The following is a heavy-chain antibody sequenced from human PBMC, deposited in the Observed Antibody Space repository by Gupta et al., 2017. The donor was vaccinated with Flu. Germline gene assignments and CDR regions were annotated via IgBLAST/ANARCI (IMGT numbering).Heavy chain of an antibody. D-gene: IGHD3-22*01. CDR2: ISSSSSYI. Sequence: EVQLVESGGGLVKPGESLSLSCAASGFLFGTYFISWVRQAPGKGLEWVSSISSSSSYIYYTDSVKGRFTIARDNAKNSLSLQLKSLRAEDTAVYYCVRHFSDRDAFDVWGQGTMVTVFS. CDR1: GFLFGTYF. CDR3: VRHFSDRDAFDV. J-gene: IGHJ3*01. V-gene: IGHV3-21*02.